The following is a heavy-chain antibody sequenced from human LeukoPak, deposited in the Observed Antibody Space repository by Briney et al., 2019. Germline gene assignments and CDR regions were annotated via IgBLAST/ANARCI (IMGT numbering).Heavy chain of an antibody. D-gene: IGHD3-16*01. J-gene: IGHJ3*02. CDR1: GGSFSGYY. Sequence: SETLSLTGAVYGGSFSGYYWSWIRQPPGKGLEWIGEINHSGSTNYNPSLKSRVTISVDTSKNQFSLKLSSVTAADTAVYYCARLRVIFWGFDIWGQGTMVTVSS. V-gene: IGHV4-34*01. CDR2: INHSGST. CDR3: ARLRVIFWGFDI.